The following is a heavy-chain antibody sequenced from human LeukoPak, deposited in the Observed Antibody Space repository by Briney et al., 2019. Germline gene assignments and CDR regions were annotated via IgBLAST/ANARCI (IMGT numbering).Heavy chain of an antibody. Sequence: PSETLSLTCTVSGYSISSGYYWGWIRQPPGKGLEWIGSIYHSGSTYYNPSLKSRVTISVDTSKNQFSLKLSSVTAADTAVYYCAKARSYCGGDCSLYAFDIWGQGTMVTVSS. D-gene: IGHD2-21*01. CDR2: IYHSGST. CDR3: AKARSYCGGDCSLYAFDI. V-gene: IGHV4-38-2*02. J-gene: IGHJ3*02. CDR1: GYSISSGYY.